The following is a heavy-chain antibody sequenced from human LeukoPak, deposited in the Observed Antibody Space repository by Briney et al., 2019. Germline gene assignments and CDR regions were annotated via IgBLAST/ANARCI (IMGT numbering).Heavy chain of an antibody. J-gene: IGHJ5*02. CDR1: GYTFTGYY. CDR2: INPSGGST. D-gene: IGHD6-13*01. V-gene: IGHV1-46*01. Sequence: GASVTVSCKASGYTFTGYYMHWVRQAPGQGLEWMGIINPSGGSTSYAQKFQGRVTMTRDTSTSTVYMELSSLRSEDTAVYYCAREVEQQLVPNWFDPWGQGTLVTVSS. CDR3: AREVEQQLVPNWFDP.